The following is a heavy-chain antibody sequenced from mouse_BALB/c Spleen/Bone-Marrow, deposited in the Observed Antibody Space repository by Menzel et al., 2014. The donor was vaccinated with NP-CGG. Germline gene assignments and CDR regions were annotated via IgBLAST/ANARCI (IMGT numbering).Heavy chain of an antibody. J-gene: IGHJ2*01. D-gene: IGHD2-1*01. CDR2: IRNKANGYTT. CDR3: ARDYLYYFDY. V-gene: IGHV7-3*02. CDR1: GFTFTDHY. Sequence: DVHLVESGGGLVQPGGFLRLSCATSGFTFTDHYMSWVRQPPGKALEWLGFIRNKANGYTTEYSASVKGRFTISRDNSQSIVYLQMNTLRAEDSATYYCARDYLYYFDYWGQGTTLTVSS.